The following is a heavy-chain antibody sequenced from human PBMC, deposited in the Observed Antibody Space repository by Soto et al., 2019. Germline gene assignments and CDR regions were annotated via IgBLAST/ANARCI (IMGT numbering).Heavy chain of an antibody. CDR3: ARGLWWEPHFDS. CDR1: GGSFSGYY. CDR2: INHSGST. J-gene: IGHJ4*02. Sequence: QVQLQQWGAGLLKPSETLSLTCAVYGGSFSGYYWSWIRQPPGKGLEWIGEINHSGSTNYNPSLKSRVTISVDTSKHQFSLKLSSVTAADTAVYYCARGLWWEPHFDSWGQGTLVTVSS. D-gene: IGHD1-26*01. V-gene: IGHV4-34*01.